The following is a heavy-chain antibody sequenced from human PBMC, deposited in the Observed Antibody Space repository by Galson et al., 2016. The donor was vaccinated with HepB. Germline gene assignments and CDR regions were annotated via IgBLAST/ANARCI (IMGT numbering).Heavy chain of an antibody. J-gene: IGHJ4*02. CDR3: ASILGYCRSGSCYRDY. V-gene: IGHV3-64*04. CDR2: VSADGFAT. CDR1: GFTFNHYA. D-gene: IGHD2-15*01. Sequence: SLRLSCAASGFTFNHYALHWVRQAPGKGLEYVSTVSADGFATYYADSVKGRFTISRDNSDNTLYLQMHSLRAEDTAVYYCASILGYCRSGSCYRDYWGQGTLVTVSS.